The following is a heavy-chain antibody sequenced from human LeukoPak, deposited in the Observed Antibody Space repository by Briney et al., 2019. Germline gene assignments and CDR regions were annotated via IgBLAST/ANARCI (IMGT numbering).Heavy chain of an antibody. V-gene: IGHV4-30-4*01. J-gene: IGHJ5*02. CDR3: ARPYYYDSRIDP. CDR1: GGSISSGDYY. Sequence: SQTLSLTCTVSGGSISSGDYYWRWIRQPPGKGLEWIGYTYYSGSTYYNPSLKSRATISVDTSKNQFSLKLTSVTAADTAVYYCARPYYYDSRIDPWGQGTLVTVSS. CDR2: TYYSGST. D-gene: IGHD3-22*01.